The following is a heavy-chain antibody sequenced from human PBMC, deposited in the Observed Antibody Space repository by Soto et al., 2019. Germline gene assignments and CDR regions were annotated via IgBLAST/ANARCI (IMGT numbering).Heavy chain of an antibody. Sequence: QVQLQESGPGLVKPSETLSLTCTVSGGSMSSYYWTWIRQPPGKGLEWIGYIYYSGTTNYNPSLKSRFAISVATSKNQFSLKLSSVTAADTAVYYCASFSSPGVSWYFDLWGRGTLVTVCS. CDR2: IYYSGTT. V-gene: IGHV4-59*01. CDR3: ASFSSPGVSWYFDL. J-gene: IGHJ2*01. CDR1: GGSMSSYY. D-gene: IGHD3-10*01.